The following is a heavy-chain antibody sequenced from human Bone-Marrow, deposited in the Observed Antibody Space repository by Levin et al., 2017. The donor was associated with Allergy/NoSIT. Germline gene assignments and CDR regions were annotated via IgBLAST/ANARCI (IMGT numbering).Heavy chain of an antibody. CDR3: ATFGGVIVPPKNTRNYYFDY. Sequence: SETLSLTCTVSGGSISSSSYYWGWIRQPPGTGLEWIGSIYYSGSTYYNPSLKSRVTISVDTSKNQFSLKLSSVTAADTAVYYCATFGGVIVPPKNTRNYYFDYWGQGTLVTVSS. D-gene: IGHD3-16*02. J-gene: IGHJ4*02. CDR1: GGSISSSSYY. V-gene: IGHV4-39*07. CDR2: IYYSGST.